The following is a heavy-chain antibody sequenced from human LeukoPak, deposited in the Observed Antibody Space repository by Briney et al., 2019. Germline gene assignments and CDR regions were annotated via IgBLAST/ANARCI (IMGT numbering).Heavy chain of an antibody. J-gene: IGHJ5*02. CDR1: GYTLTELS. CDR2: FDPEDGET. D-gene: IGHD3-10*01. CDR3: ATVNRNYYGSGSLNWFDP. Sequence: ASVKVSCEVSGYTLTELSMHWVRQAPGKGLEWMGGFDPEDGETIYAQKFQGRVTMTEDTSTDTAYMELSSLRSEDTAVYYCATVNRNYYGSGSLNWFDPWGQGTLVTVSS. V-gene: IGHV1-24*01.